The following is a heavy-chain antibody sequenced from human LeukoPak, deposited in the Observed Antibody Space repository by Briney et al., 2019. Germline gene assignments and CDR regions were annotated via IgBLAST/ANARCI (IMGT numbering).Heavy chain of an antibody. CDR1: GGSISSGDYY. CDR3: ARLAPTPTDAFDI. D-gene: IGHD5-24*01. J-gene: IGHJ3*02. V-gene: IGHV4-30-4*08. Sequence: SETLSLTCTVSGGSISSGDYYWSWIRQPPGKGLEWIGYIYYSGSTYYNPSLKSRVTISVDTSKNQFSLKLSSVTAADTAVYYCARLAPTPTDAFDIWGQGTMVTVSS. CDR2: IYYSGST.